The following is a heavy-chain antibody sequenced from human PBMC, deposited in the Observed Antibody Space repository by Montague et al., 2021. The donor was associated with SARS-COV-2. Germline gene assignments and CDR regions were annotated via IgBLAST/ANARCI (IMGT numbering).Heavy chain of an antibody. D-gene: IGHD1-1*01. V-gene: IGHV3-74*03. CDR1: GFTFSDSW. J-gene: IGHJ4*02. CDR2: INGDGSRT. CDR3: ARGYSD. Sequence: SLRLSCAASGFTFSDSWMHWVRQAPGKGLVWVSGINGDGSRTVYADSVKGRFTSSRDNAKNTLFLQMNILRAEDTADYYCARGYSDWGQGTLVTVSS.